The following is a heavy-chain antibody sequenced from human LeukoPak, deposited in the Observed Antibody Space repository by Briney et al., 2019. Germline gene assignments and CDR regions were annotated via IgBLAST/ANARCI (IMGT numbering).Heavy chain of an antibody. J-gene: IGHJ3*02. CDR3: ATRSGSYDYDAFDI. D-gene: IGHD3-10*01. V-gene: IGHV3-20*04. CDR1: GFTFDDYG. Sequence: GGSLRLSCAASGFTFDDYGMRWVRQAPGKGLEWVSGINWNGGSTGYADSVKGRFTISRDNAKNSLYLQMNSLRAEDTALYYCATRSGSYDYDAFDIWGQGTMVTVSS. CDR2: INWNGGST.